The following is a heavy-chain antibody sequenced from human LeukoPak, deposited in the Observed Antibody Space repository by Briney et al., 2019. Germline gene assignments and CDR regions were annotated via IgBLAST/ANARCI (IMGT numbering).Heavy chain of an antibody. V-gene: IGHV4-30-4*01. CDR1: GGPISSGDYY. CDR3: ARVRVSQEDFWSGYRPDTYYFDY. D-gene: IGHD3-3*01. CDR2: IYYSGST. J-gene: IGHJ4*02. Sequence: SETLSLTCTVSGGPISSGDYYWSWIRQPPGKGLEWIGYIYYSGSTYYNPSLKSRVTISVDTSKNQFSLKLSSVTAADTAVYYCARVRVSQEDFWSGYRPDTYYFDYWGQGTLVTVSS.